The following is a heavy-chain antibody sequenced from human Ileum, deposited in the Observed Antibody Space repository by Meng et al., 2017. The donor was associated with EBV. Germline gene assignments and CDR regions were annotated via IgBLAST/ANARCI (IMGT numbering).Heavy chain of an antibody. V-gene: IGHV1-18*01. D-gene: IGHD1-26*01. CDR1: GYHFSNYG. CDR2: ISAYNGNT. Sequence: HDQMVQAGAEVKKPGDSVKCSWKASGYHFSNYGISWLRQAPGQGLEWMGWISAYNGNTNYAQNLQGRVTMTTDTSTGTAYMEVRSLSSDDTAVYYCARAGNGGSYYFTYWGQGTLVTVSS. CDR3: ARAGNGGSYYFTY. J-gene: IGHJ4*02.